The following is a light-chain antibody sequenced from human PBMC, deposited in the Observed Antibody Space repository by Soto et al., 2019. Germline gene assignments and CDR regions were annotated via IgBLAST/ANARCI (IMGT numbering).Light chain of an antibody. Sequence: DIQMTQSPSSLSASVGDRVTITCRASQRISSYLNWYQQKPGKAPELLIYVASSLQSGVPSRFSGSGSGTDFTLTISSRQADDFATPYFQRSYTSPRTFGQGTNVEIK. CDR2: VAS. J-gene: IGKJ1*01. CDR3: QRSYTSPRT. V-gene: IGKV1-39*01. CDR1: QRISSY.